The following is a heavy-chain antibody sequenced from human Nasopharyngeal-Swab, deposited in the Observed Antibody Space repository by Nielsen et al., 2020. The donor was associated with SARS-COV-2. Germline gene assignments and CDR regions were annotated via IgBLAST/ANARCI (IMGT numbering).Heavy chain of an antibody. D-gene: IGHD2/OR15-2a*01. CDR2: ISYDGSNK. Sequence: GGSLRLSCAASGFAFSSYAMHWVRQAPGKGLEWVAVISYDGSNKYYADSVKGRFTISRDNSKNTLYLQMNSLRAEDTAVYYCARDLPENNYYGMDVWGQGTTVTVSS. CDR1: GFAFSSYA. V-gene: IGHV3-30*04. J-gene: IGHJ6*02. CDR3: ARDLPENNYYGMDV.